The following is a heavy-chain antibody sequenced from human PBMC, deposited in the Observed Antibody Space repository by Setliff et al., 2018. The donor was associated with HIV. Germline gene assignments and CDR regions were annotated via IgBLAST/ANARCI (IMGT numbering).Heavy chain of an antibody. CDR3: ARGGEGEHPGGFDAFDI. D-gene: IGHD3-10*01. CDR2: ISGPGDGT. J-gene: IGHJ3*02. V-gene: IGHV3-23*01. CDR1: GFTFSSYA. Sequence: PGGSLRLSCAASGFTFSSYALSWVRQAPGKGLEWVSAISGPGDGTYYADSVKGRFTISRDNSKNTLYLQLNSRRADDTAVYYCARGGEGEHPGGFDAFDIWGQGTMVTVSS.